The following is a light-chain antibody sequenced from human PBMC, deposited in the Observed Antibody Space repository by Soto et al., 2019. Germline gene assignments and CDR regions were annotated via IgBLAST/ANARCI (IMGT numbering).Light chain of an antibody. CDR3: QQRSNWPFT. Sequence: DIVMTQSPATLSVAPGERVTFSCRASQGVSRKLAWYQHKPGQAPRHLISGASTGATGIPARFSGSGSGTDFTLTISSLEPEDFAVYYCQQRSNWPFTFGPGTKVDIK. CDR2: GAS. V-gene: IGKV3-11*01. CDR1: QGVSRK. J-gene: IGKJ3*01.